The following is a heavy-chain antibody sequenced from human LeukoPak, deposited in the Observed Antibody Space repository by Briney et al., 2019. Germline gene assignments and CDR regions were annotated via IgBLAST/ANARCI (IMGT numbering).Heavy chain of an antibody. Sequence: SETLSLTCTVSGGSISSYYWSWIRQPPGKGLEWIGYIYYSGSTNYNPSLKSRVTISVDTSKNQFSLKLSSVTATDTAVYYCARETSQKGAHYMDVWGKGTTVTISS. CDR2: IYYSGST. CDR1: GGSISSYY. J-gene: IGHJ6*03. V-gene: IGHV4-59*01. CDR3: ARETSQKGAHYMDV. D-gene: IGHD3-16*01.